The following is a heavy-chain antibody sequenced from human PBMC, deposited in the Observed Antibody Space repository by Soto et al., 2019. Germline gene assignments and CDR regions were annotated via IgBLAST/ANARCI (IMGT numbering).Heavy chain of an antibody. CDR2: ISYDGSNK. CDR3: ARDRIQLWLGVDYYDYGMDV. J-gene: IGHJ6*02. V-gene: IGHV3-30-3*01. Sequence: QVQLVESGGGVVQPGRSLRLSCAASGFTFSSYAMHWVRQAPGKGLEWVAVISYDGSNKYYADSVKGRFTISRDNSKNPLYLQMNSMRAEDTAVYYCARDRIQLWLGVDYYDYGMDVWGQGTTVTVSS. CDR1: GFTFSSYA. D-gene: IGHD5-18*01.